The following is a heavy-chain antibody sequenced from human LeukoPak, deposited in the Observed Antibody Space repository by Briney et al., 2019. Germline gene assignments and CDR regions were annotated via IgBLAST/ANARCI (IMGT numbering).Heavy chain of an antibody. CDR2: LNADGSVE. V-gene: IGHV3-7*02. Sequence: GGSLRLSCAASGFTFSTYSMNWVRQAPGKGLEWVANLNADGSVERYVESVKGRFSVSRDNGQNTVYLQMNSLRVDDTGIYFCLAWGSPAAYWGPGTPVAVSS. D-gene: IGHD1-26*01. J-gene: IGHJ1*01. CDR1: GFTFSTYS. CDR3: LAWGSPAAY.